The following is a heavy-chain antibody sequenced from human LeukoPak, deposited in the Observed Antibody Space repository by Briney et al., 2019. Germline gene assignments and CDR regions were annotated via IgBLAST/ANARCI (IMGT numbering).Heavy chain of an antibody. CDR3: ARESFCSSTSCSFDY. CDR2: ISYDGSNK. Sequence: GSLRLPCAASGFTFSSYDMHWVRQAPGKGLEWVAVISYDGSNKYYADSVKGRFTISRDSSKNTLYLQMNSLRAEDTAVYYCARESFCSSTSCSFDYWGQGTLVTVSS. V-gene: IGHV3-30*03. D-gene: IGHD2-2*01. J-gene: IGHJ4*02. CDR1: GFTFSSYD.